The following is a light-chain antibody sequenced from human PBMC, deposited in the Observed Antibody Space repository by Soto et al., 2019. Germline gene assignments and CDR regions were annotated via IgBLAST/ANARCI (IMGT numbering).Light chain of an antibody. J-gene: IGLJ1*01. CDR2: AVR. Sequence: QSALTQPASVSGSPGQSITISCTGTSRDIGGYDFVSWFQQHPGKAPKLLIFAVRSRPSGVSDRFSASKSGNTASLTISGLQAEDEADYFCKSYAGSNTYVFGSGTKLTVL. CDR3: KSYAGSNTYV. CDR1: SRDIGGYDF. V-gene: IGLV2-14*01.